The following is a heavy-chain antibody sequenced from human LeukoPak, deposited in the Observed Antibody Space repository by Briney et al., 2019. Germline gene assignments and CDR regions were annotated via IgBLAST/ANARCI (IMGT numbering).Heavy chain of an antibody. Sequence: GGSLRLSCAASGFTFSSYGMHWVRQAPGKGLEWVAVISYDGSNKYYADSVKGRFTVSRDNSENTLYLQMNSLRAEDTAVYCCGKVIHESGSYFHRPSFDYWGQGTLVTVSS. D-gene: IGHD3-10*01. J-gene: IGHJ4*02. CDR3: GKVIHESGSYFHRPSFDY. CDR1: GFTFSSYG. CDR2: ISYDGSNK. V-gene: IGHV3-30*18.